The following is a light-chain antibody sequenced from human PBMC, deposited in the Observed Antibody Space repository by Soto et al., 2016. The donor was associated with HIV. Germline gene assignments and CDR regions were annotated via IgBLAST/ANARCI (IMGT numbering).Light chain of an antibody. CDR2: DDS. CDR3: QVWDISSDHWV. Sequence: SYELTQAPSVSVAPGKTARITCGGNNIGSKSVHWYQQKPGQAPVLVVYDDSDRPSGIPDRFSGANSGNTATLTISRVEAGDEADYYCQVWDISSDHWVFGGGTKLTVL. CDR1: NIGSKS. V-gene: IGLV3-21*03. J-gene: IGLJ3*02.